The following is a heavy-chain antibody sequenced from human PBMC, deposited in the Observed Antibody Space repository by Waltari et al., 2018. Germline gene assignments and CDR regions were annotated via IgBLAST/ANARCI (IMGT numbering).Heavy chain of an antibody. J-gene: IGHJ4*02. V-gene: IGHV1-69*10. D-gene: IGHD3-22*01. CDR1: GGTFSSYA. CDR2: IIPILGIA. Sequence: QVQLVQSGAEVKKPGSSVKVSCKASGGTFSSYAISWVRQAPGQGLEWMGGIIPILGIANYAQKFQGRVTITADKSTSTAYMELSSLRSEDTAVYYCATDYYDSSGYYGGYFDYWGQGTLVTVSS. CDR3: ATDYYDSSGYYGGYFDY.